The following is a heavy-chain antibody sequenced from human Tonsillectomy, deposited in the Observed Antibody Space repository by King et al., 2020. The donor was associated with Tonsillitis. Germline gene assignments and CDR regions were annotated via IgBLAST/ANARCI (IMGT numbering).Heavy chain of an antibody. CDR3: ARGASGYGDYITDF. J-gene: IGHJ4*02. CDR2: ISSSSSTI. Sequence: VQLVESGGGLVQPGGSLRLSCAASGFTFSSYSMNWVRQAPGKGLEWVSYISSSSSTIYYADSVKGRFTISRENAKNSLYLQMNSLRDEDTAVYYCARGASGYGDYITDFWGQGTLVTVSS. CDR1: GFTFSSYS. V-gene: IGHV3-48*02. D-gene: IGHD4-17*01.